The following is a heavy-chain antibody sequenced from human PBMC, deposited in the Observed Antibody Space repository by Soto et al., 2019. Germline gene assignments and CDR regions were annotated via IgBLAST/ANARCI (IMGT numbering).Heavy chain of an antibody. CDR3: ARRGATTAISYGLDV. CDR2: IYPDDSDT. D-gene: IGHD1-26*01. CDR1: GYSFTNYW. V-gene: IGHV5-51*01. J-gene: IGHJ6*02. Sequence: EVQLVQSGAEVKKPGESLKISCKGSGYSFTNYWIGWVRQMPGKGLEWMGIIYPDDSDTRYSPSFQGQVTISADKSITTAYLQWSSLTASDTDIYYCARRGATTAISYGLDVWGQGTTVTVSS.